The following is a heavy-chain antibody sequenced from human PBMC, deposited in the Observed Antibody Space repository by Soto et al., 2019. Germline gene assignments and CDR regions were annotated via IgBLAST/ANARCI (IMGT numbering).Heavy chain of an antibody. CDR2: IYSGGST. D-gene: IGHD6-6*01. Sequence: PGGSLRLSCAASGFTVSSNYMSWVRQAPGKGLEWVSVIYSGGSTYYADSVKGRFTISRDNSKNTLYLQMNSLRAEDTAVYYCARGSEQLVSGYWGQGTLVTVSS. V-gene: IGHV3-66*01. CDR1: GFTVSSNY. J-gene: IGHJ4*02. CDR3: ARGSEQLVSGY.